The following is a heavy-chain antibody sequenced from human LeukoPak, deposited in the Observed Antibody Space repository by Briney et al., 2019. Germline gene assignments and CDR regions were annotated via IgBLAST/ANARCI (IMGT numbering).Heavy chain of an antibody. Sequence: ASVKVSCKASGYTFTSYGISWVRQAPGQGLEWMGWISAYNGNTNYAQKLQGRVTMTTDTSTSTAYMELRSLRSDDTAVYYRARGLGYCSSTSCYLDYWGQGTLVTVSS. D-gene: IGHD2-2*01. J-gene: IGHJ4*02. CDR3: ARGLGYCSSTSCYLDY. CDR2: ISAYNGNT. CDR1: GYTFTSYG. V-gene: IGHV1-18*01.